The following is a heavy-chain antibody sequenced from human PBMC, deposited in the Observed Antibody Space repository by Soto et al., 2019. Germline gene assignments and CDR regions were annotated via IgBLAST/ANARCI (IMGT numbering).Heavy chain of an antibody. J-gene: IGHJ4*02. CDR3: ARAGGLGAVAVDY. V-gene: IGHV4-30-2*01. CDR2: IYHSGST. CDR1: GGSISSGGYS. D-gene: IGHD6-19*01. Sequence: QLQLQESGSGLVEPSQTLALCYAVSGGSISSGGYSWSWIRQPPGKGLEWIGYIYHSGSTYYNPSLKSRVTISVDRSKNQFSLKLSSVTAAHTAVYYCARAGGLGAVAVDYWGQGTLVTVSS.